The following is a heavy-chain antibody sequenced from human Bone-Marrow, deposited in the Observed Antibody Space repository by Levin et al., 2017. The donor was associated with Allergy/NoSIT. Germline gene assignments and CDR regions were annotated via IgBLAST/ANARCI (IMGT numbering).Heavy chain of an antibody. D-gene: IGHD1-26*01. CDR2: ISSSSSYI. CDR3: ARDSKAGSERWFDP. Sequence: GGSLRLSCAASGFTFSSYSMNWVRQAPGKGLEWVSSISSSSSYIYYADSVKGRFTISRDNAKNSLYLQMNSLRAEDTAVYYCARDSKAGSERWFDPWGQGTLVTVSS. J-gene: IGHJ5*02. CDR1: GFTFSSYS. V-gene: IGHV3-21*01.